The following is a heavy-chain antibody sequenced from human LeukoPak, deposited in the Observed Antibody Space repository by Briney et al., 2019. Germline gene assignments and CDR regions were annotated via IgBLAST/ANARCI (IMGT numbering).Heavy chain of an antibody. CDR1: GGSISGSSYY. D-gene: IGHD6-13*01. V-gene: IGHV4-39*07. CDR2: INHSGST. Sequence: SETLSLTCTVSGGSISGSSYYWSWIRQPPGKGLEWIGEINHSGSTNYNPSLKSRVTISVDTSKNQFSLKLSSVTAADTAVYYCARWRVGIAAAGTFDYWGQGTLVTVSS. J-gene: IGHJ4*02. CDR3: ARWRVGIAAAGTFDY.